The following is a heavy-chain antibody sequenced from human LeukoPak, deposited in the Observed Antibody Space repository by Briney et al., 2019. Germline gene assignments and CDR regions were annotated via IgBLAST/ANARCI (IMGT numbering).Heavy chain of an antibody. CDR3: AREGRSGPHFDY. V-gene: IGHV4-34*01. Sequence: SETLSLTCAVDGGSFSGYYWSWIRQPPGKGPEWIGEINHSGRANYYPSLTSRVTISVSSSKTPFSLQLSSVTAADTAVYSCAREGRSGPHFDYWGQGTLVTVSS. J-gene: IGHJ4*02. CDR2: INHSGRA. D-gene: IGHD3-10*01. CDR1: GGSFSGYY.